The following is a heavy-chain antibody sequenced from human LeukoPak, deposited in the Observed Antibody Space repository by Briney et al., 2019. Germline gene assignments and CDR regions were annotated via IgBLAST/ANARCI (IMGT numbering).Heavy chain of an antibody. D-gene: IGHD2-15*01. CDR3: ARALDCSGGSCYPWSSFGDY. J-gene: IGHJ4*02. Sequence: GGSLRLSCAASGFTFSSYGMHCVRQAPGKGLEWVAVIWYDVSNKYYADSVKGRFTISRDNSKTTLYLKMNSLRAEDTAVYYCARALDCSGGSCYPWSSFGDYWGQGTLVTVSS. V-gene: IGHV3-33*01. CDR1: GFTFSSYG. CDR2: IWYDVSNK.